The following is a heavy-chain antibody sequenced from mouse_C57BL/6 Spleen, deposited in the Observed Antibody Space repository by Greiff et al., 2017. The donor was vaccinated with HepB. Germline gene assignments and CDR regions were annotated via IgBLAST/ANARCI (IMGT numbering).Heavy chain of an antibody. CDR1: GYSITSGYY. CDR3: ASRYYGSSYRYYFDY. V-gene: IGHV3-6*01. J-gene: IGHJ2*01. Sequence: EVQLQESGPGLVKPSQSLSLTCSVTGYSITSGYYWNWIRQFPGNQLEWMGYISYDGSNNYNPSLKNRISITRDTSKNQFFLKLNAVTTEDTATYYCASRYYGSSYRYYFDYWGQGTTLTVSS. CDR2: ISYDGSN. D-gene: IGHD1-1*01.